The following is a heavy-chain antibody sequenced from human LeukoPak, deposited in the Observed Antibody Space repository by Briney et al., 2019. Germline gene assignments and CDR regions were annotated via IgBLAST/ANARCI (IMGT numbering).Heavy chain of an antibody. D-gene: IGHD4-11*01. Sequence: PGGSLRLSCVDSGFTFTNAWMSWVRQAPGKGLEWVSTINGGGVNTHYADSVGGRFTISRDNSKNTLFLQMNSLRDEDTAVYYCAKDLYSNYGPADYWGQGNLVTVSS. V-gene: IGHV3-23*01. CDR3: AKDLYSNYGPADY. J-gene: IGHJ4*02. CDR1: GFTFTNAW. CDR2: INGGGVNT.